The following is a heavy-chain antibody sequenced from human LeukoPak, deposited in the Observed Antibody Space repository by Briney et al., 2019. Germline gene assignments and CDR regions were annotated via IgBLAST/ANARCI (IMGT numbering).Heavy chain of an antibody. CDR3: AARDFWSGPASDY. CDR2: IRYDGSEK. Sequence: GGSLRLSCAASGFTFSSYGTHWVREAPGKGLEWVAFIRYDGSEKYYADSVKGRFTISRDNSKNTLYLQMNSLRVEDTAVYYCAARDFWSGPASDYWGQGTLVTVSS. J-gene: IGHJ4*02. CDR1: GFTFSSYG. D-gene: IGHD3-3*01. V-gene: IGHV3-30*02.